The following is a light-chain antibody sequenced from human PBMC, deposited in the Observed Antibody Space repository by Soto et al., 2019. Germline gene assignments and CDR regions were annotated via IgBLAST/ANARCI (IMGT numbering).Light chain of an antibody. J-gene: IGLJ3*02. CDR2: EVR. CDR3: SAYTARSTLV. V-gene: IGLV2-14*01. Sequence: PAYVSGSAGQWLAISCYGTMRAVGACNRASWYQQHAGTAPNLIIYEVRNRTSGIPSXFSGSRSXNXXSXTISGLQSEDEGDYYRSAYTARSTLVFGGGTKVTVL. CDR1: MRAVGACNR.